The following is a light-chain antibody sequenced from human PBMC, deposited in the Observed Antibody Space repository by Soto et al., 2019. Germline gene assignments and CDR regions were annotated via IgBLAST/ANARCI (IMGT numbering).Light chain of an antibody. CDR3: AAWDDRLNGVV. V-gene: IGLV1-44*01. CDR2: GND. Sequence: QSVLTQPPSASGTPGQRVTISCSGSSSNFGSHAVNWYQQLPGTAPKLHIYGNDQRPSGVPDRFSGSKSGTSASLAISGLQSEDEADYYCAAWDDRLNGVVFGGGTKLTVL. J-gene: IGLJ2*01. CDR1: SSNFGSHA.